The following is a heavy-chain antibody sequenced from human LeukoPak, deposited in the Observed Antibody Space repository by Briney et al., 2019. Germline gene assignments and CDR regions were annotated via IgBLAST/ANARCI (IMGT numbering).Heavy chain of an antibody. CDR1: GFTFSRYW. CDR3: ARSRRDNYYYYYGMDV. J-gene: IGHJ6*02. Sequence: GGSLRLSCAASGFTFSRYWMHWVRQAPGKGLMWVSRISPDGSTTLYADSVKGRFTISRDNAKNTLYLQMNSLGAEDTAVYYCARSRRDNYYYYYGMDVWGQGTTVTVSS. D-gene: IGHD5-24*01. CDR2: ISPDGSTT. V-gene: IGHV3-74*03.